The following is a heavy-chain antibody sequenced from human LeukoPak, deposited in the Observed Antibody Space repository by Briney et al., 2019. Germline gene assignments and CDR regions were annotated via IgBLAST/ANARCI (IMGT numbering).Heavy chain of an antibody. CDR2: IVPGFGAV. V-gene: IGHV1-69*13. CDR1: GYTFTSYD. CDR3: ARGAGVVPAAKSLGYYLYYYMDV. Sequence: SVKVSCKASGYTFTSYDINWVRQAPGQGLEWMGGIVPGFGAVNYAPGFQDRITVTADESTSTVYMELNSLRSDDSAVYFCARGAGVVPAAKSLGYYLYYYMDVWGEGTTVTVSS. J-gene: IGHJ6*03. D-gene: IGHD2-2*01.